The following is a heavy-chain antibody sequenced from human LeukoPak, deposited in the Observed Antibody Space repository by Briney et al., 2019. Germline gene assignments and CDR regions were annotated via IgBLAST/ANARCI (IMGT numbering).Heavy chain of an antibody. V-gene: IGHV4-59*01. CDR3: ASGWELRHFDY. Sequence: PSETLSLTCTVSGGSISSYYWSWIRQPPGKGLGWIGYIYYSGSTNYNPSLKSRVTISVDTSKNQFSLKLSSVTAADTAVYYCASGWELRHFDYWGQGTLVTVSS. J-gene: IGHJ4*02. CDR2: IYYSGST. D-gene: IGHD1-26*01. CDR1: GGSISSYY.